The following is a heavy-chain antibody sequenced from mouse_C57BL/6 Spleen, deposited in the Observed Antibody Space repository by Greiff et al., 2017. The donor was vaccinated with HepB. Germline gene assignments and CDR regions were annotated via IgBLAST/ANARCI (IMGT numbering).Heavy chain of an antibody. CDR1: GYTFTSYW. CDR3: TREYNGSSWDFDV. D-gene: IGHD1-1*01. V-gene: IGHV1-5*01. Sequence: VQLQQSGTVLVRPGASVKMSCKTSGYTFTSYWMHWVKQRPGQGLEWIGAINPGNGATSYNQKFKGKAKLTAVTSTSTAYMELSSLTNEDSAVYCGTREYNGSSWDFDVWGTGTTVTVSS. J-gene: IGHJ1*03. CDR2: INPGNGAT.